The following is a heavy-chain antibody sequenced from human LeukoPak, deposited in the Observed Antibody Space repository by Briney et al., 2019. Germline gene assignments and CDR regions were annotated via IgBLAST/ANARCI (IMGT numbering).Heavy chain of an antibody. CDR2: ISTMSSTK. CDR1: GFTFSSYD. D-gene: IGHD4-17*01. CDR3: ARGKIGYYYGDYDGY. V-gene: IGHV3-48*02. Sequence: PGGSLRLSCAASGFTFSSYDMNWVRQAPGKGLEWVSYISTMSSTKCYADSVKGRFTISRDNAKNSLYLQMNSLGDEDTAVYYCARGKIGYYYGDYDGYWGQGTLVTVSS. J-gene: IGHJ4*02.